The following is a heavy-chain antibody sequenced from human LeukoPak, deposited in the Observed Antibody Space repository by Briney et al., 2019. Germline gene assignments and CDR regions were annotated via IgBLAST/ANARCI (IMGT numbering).Heavy chain of an antibody. J-gene: IGHJ4*02. Sequence: GGSLRLSCAASGFIFSHYGMHWVRQAPGKGLEWVAVIQNDASTENFADSVKGRFTVSRDNSKNTVFLQMNSLRVEDTAVYYCARELSQIVWGGLDYGGQGTLVTVSS. CDR2: IQNDASTE. CDR3: ARELSQIVWGGLDY. V-gene: IGHV3-33*05. CDR1: GFIFSHYG. D-gene: IGHD2-21*01.